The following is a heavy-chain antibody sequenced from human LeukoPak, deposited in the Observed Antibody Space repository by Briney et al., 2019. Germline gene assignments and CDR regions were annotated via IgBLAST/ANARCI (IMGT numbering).Heavy chain of an antibody. CDR1: GGSISSYY. J-gene: IGHJ4*02. CDR2: IYYSGST. CDR3: ASFSYSSGWFDY. V-gene: IGHV4-59*01. Sequence: SETLSLTCTVSGGSISSYYWSWIRQPPGKGLEWIGYIYYSGSTNYNPSHKSRVTISVDTSKNQFSLKLSSVTAADTAVYYCASFSYSSGWFDYWGQGTLVTVSS. D-gene: IGHD6-19*01.